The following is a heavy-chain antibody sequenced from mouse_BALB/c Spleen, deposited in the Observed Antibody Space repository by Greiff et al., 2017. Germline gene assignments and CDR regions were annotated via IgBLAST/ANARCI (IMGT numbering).Heavy chain of an antibody. CDR3: AREEYGHAMDY. D-gene: IGHD2-10*02. CDR2: IYPGNGDT. CDR1: GYTFTSYN. V-gene: IGHV1-12*01. Sequence: LQQPGAELVKPGASVKMSCKASGYTFTSYNMHWVKQTPGQGLEWIGAIYPGNGDTSYNQKFKGKATLTADKSSSTAYMQLSSLTSEDSAVYYCAREEYGHAMDYWGQGTSVTVSS. J-gene: IGHJ4*01.